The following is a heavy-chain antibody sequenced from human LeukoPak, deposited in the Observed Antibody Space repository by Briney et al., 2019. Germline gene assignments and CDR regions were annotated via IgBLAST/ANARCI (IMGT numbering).Heavy chain of an antibody. CDR3: ARGLWFGELLGALVY. D-gene: IGHD3-10*01. V-gene: IGHV1-69*13. J-gene: IGHJ4*02. Sequence: SVKVSCKASGGTFSSYAISWVRQAPGQGLEWMGGIIPIFGTANYAQKFQGRVTITADESTSTAYMELSSLRSEDTAVYYCARGLWFGELLGALVYWGQGTLVTVSS. CDR2: IIPIFGTA. CDR1: GGTFSSYA.